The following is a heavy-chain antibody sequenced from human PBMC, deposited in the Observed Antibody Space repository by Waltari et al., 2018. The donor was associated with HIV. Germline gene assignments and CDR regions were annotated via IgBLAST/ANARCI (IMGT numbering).Heavy chain of an antibody. CDR3: ARAGEYGDYVLY. CDR2: IYYSGST. Sequence: QVQLQESGPGLVKPSETLSLTCTVSGGSISSYYWSWIRQPPGKGLEWIGYIYYSGSTNYNPSLKSRVTISVDTSKIQFSLKLSSVTAADTAVYYCARAGEYGDYVLYWGQGTLVTVSS. J-gene: IGHJ4*02. D-gene: IGHD4-17*01. CDR1: GGSISSYY. V-gene: IGHV4-59*01.